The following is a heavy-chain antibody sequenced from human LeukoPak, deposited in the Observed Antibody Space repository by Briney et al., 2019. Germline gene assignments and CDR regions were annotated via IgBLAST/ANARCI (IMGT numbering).Heavy chain of an antibody. D-gene: IGHD2-15*01. Sequence: PGGSLRLSCAASGFTFSSYGMSWVRQAPGKGLEWVSAITGTGHITYYADSVKGRFTISRDNSKNTLYLQMNSLRAEDTAVYYCAKPLGYCSGGSCSKYYYYYYYMDVWGKGTTVTVSS. CDR1: GFTFSSYG. J-gene: IGHJ6*03. CDR2: ITGTGHIT. CDR3: AKPLGYCSGGSCSKYYYYYYYMDV. V-gene: IGHV3-23*01.